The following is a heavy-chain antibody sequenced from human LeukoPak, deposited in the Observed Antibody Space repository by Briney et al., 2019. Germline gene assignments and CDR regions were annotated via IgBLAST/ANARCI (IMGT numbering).Heavy chain of an antibody. J-gene: IGHJ5*02. CDR3: AREYMVRGVIITKPPSDP. V-gene: IGHV3-21*01. CDR2: ISSSSSYI. D-gene: IGHD3-10*01. CDR1: GFTFSSYS. Sequence: GGSLRLSCAASGFTFSSYSMNWVRQAPGKGLEWVSSISSSSSYIYYADSVKGRFTISRDNAKNSLYLQMNSLRAEDTAVYYCAREYMVRGVIITKPPSDPWGQGTLVTVSS.